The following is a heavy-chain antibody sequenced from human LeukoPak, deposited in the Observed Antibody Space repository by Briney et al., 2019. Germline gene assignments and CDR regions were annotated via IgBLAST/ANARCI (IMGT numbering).Heavy chain of an antibody. Sequence: GRSLRLSCAASGFTFSSYWMTWIRQAPGKGLEWVANIKQDGSETYYVDSVKGRFTISRDNAKNSLYLQMNSLRAEDTAVYYCARWNFGSGSHYLDYWGQGTLVTVSS. CDR3: ARWNFGSGSHYLDY. V-gene: IGHV3-7*04. J-gene: IGHJ4*02. D-gene: IGHD3-10*01. CDR2: IKQDGSET. CDR1: GFTFSSYW.